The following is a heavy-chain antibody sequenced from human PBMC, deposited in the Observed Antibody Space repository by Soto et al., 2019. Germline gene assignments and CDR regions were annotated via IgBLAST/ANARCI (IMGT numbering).Heavy chain of an antibody. J-gene: IGHJ3*02. CDR2: ISWNSGSI. Sequence: EVQLVESGGGLVQPGRSLRLSCAASGFTFAEYAMHWVRQAPGKGLEWVSGISWNSGSIGYADSVKGRFTISRDNAKNSLYLQMNSLRTEDTALYYCAKAVTTTRGAFDIWGQGTMVTVSS. CDR1: GFTFAEYA. CDR3: AKAVTTTRGAFDI. V-gene: IGHV3-9*01. D-gene: IGHD4-17*01.